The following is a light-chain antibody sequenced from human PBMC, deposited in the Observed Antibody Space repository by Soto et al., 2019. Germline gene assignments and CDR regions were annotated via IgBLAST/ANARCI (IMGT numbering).Light chain of an antibody. J-gene: IGKJ3*01. Sequence: EIVLTQSPATLSLSPGETATLSCRASQSVSGYIGWYQQKPGQAPRLLIYADSNRATGIPARFSGSGSGTDFTLTISSLEPEDFAVYYCQQRSSWPATFGPGTKVDIK. CDR2: ADS. CDR1: QSVSGY. V-gene: IGKV3-11*01. CDR3: QQRSSWPAT.